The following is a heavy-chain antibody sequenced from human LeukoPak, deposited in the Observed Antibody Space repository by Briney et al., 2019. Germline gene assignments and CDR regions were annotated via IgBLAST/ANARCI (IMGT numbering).Heavy chain of an antibody. CDR3: ARTYSSSWSYCDS. CDR2: INPSSGST. V-gene: IGHV1-46*01. D-gene: IGHD6-13*01. CDR1: GSTFTRYY. Sequence: ASVKVSCKASGSTFTRYYIHWVRQAPGQGPDWMGMINPSSGSTRFAQMFQDGVTMTRDTSTSAVYMELSSLTSEDTAMYYCARTYSSSWSYCDSWGQGTLVTVSS. J-gene: IGHJ4*02.